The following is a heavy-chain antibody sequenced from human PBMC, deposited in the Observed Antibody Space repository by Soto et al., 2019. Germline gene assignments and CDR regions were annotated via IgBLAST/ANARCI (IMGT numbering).Heavy chain of an antibody. CDR3: ARVDGWYMGYFDY. D-gene: IGHD6-19*01. Sequence: QVQLVESGGGMVQPGRSLRLSCAASGFTFSSYGMHWVRQAPGKGLEWVAVIWYDGSNKYYADSVKGRFTISRDNSKNTLYLQMNSLRAEDTAVYYCARVDGWYMGYFDYWGQGTLVTVSS. J-gene: IGHJ4*02. CDR1: GFTFSSYG. CDR2: IWYDGSNK. V-gene: IGHV3-33*01.